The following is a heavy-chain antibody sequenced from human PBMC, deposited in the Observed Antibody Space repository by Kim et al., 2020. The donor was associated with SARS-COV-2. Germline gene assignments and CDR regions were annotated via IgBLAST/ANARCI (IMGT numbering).Heavy chain of an antibody. J-gene: IGHJ4*02. CDR1: GFTFSSYG. V-gene: IGHV3-33*01. CDR2: IWYDGSNK. D-gene: IGHD3-9*01. Sequence: GGSLRLSCAASGFTFSSYGMHWVRQAPGKGLEWVAVIWYDGSNKYYADSVKGRFTISRDNSKNTLYLQMNSLRAEDTAVYYCARDMLRYFDWLLPDYWGQGTLVTVSS. CDR3: ARDMLRYFDWLLPDY.